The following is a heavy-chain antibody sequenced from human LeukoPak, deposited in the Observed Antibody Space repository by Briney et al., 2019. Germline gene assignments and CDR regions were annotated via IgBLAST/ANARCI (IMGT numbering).Heavy chain of an antibody. V-gene: IGHV3-23*01. CDR3: AKDLATVTVVDY. Sequence: GGSLRLSCAASGFTFSSYAMSWVRQAPGKGLEWVSAISGSGGSTYYPDSVKGRFTISRDNSKTTLYLQMNSLRAEDTAVYYCAKDLATVTVVDYWGQGTLVTVSS. D-gene: IGHD4-17*01. CDR2: ISGSGGST. CDR1: GFTFSSYA. J-gene: IGHJ4*02.